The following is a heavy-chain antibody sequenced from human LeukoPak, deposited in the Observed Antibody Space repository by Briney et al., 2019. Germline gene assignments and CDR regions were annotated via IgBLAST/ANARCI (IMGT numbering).Heavy chain of an antibody. D-gene: IGHD6-19*01. CDR1: GGSFSGYY. Sequence: SETLSLTCAVYGGSFSGYYWSWIRQPPGKGLEWIGEINHSGSTNYNPSLKSRVTISVDTSKNQFSLKLSSVTAADTAVYYCARDRQWLARGLDYWGQGTLVTVSS. CDR3: ARDRQWLARGLDY. CDR2: INHSGST. J-gene: IGHJ4*02. V-gene: IGHV4-34*01.